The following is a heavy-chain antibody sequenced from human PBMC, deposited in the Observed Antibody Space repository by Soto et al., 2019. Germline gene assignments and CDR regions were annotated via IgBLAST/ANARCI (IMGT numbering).Heavy chain of an antibody. J-gene: IGHJ5*02. CDR2: IYHSGST. CDR3: ARVTTYYDILTGCRPNWFDP. Sequence: PSETLSLTCAVSGGSISSSNWWSWVRQPPGKGLEWIGEIYHSGSTNYNPSLKSRVTISVDKSKNQFSLKLSSVTAADTAVYYCARVTTYYDILTGCRPNWFDPWGQSTVVTVSS. V-gene: IGHV4-4*02. CDR1: GGSISSSNW. D-gene: IGHD3-9*01.